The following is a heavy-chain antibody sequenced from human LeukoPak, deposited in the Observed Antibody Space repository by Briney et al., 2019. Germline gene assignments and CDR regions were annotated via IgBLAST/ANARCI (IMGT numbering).Heavy chain of an antibody. Sequence: GGSLRLSCAVSGFTFSGFWMSWSRQAPGKGLEWVASINSDGSEGYYADVVKGRFTISRDNAKNSLYLQMNSLRAEDTAVYYCAKVVGASYWGQGTLVTVSS. V-gene: IGHV3-7*03. J-gene: IGHJ4*02. CDR3: AKVVGASY. CDR1: GFTFSGFW. D-gene: IGHD1-26*01. CDR2: INSDGSEG.